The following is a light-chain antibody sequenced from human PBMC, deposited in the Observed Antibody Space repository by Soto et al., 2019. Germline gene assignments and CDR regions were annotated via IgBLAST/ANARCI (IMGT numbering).Light chain of an antibody. J-gene: IGKJ1*01. CDR3: QQSYSTPRT. V-gene: IGKV3-20*01. Sequence: EIVLTQSPVTLSLSPGEGATLSCRASQSVSNRYFAWYQQKPGQAPRLLIYRVSSRATGIPDRFSGGGSGTDFTLTISSLQPEDFATYYCQQSYSTPRTFGQGTKVDIK. CDR2: RVS. CDR1: QSVSNRY.